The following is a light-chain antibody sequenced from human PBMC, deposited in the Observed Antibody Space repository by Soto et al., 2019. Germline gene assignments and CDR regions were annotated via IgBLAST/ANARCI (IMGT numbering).Light chain of an antibody. V-gene: IGKV3D-20*02. J-gene: IGKJ4*01. CDR1: QSVSSSH. CDR3: QQRSNWLT. CDR2: GAS. Sequence: EIVLTQSPGTLSLSPGERATLSCRASQSVSSSHLAWYQQKPGQAPRLLISGASSRATGIPDRFTGSGSGTDFTLTISRLEPEDFAVYYCQQRSNWLTFGGGTKVDIK.